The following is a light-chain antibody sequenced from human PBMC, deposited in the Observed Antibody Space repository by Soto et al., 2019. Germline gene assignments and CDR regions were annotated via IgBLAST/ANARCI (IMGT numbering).Light chain of an antibody. CDR3: QSYDSSLRVV. J-gene: IGLJ2*01. Sequence: QAVVTQPPSVSGAPGQRVTISCTGSSSNIGAGCDVHWYQQLPRTAPKLLIYGNSNRPSGVPDRFSGSKSGTSASLAITGLQAEDEADYYCQSYDSSLRVVFGGGTKLTVL. V-gene: IGLV1-40*01. CDR2: GNS. CDR1: SSNIGAGCD.